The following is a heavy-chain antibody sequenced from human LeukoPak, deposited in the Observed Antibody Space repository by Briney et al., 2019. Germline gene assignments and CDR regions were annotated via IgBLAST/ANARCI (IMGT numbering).Heavy chain of an antibody. V-gene: IGHV1-8*01. Sequence: ASVKVSCKASGYTFTTYDINWVRQATGQGLEWMGWMNPNSGDTGYAQKFQGRVTMTRNTSISTAYMELSSLRSEDTAVYYCARGPYCAGDCYSLDYYFDYWGQGTLVTVSS. CDR1: GYTFTTYD. CDR3: ARGPYCAGDCYSLDYYFDY. CDR2: MNPNSGDT. J-gene: IGHJ4*02. D-gene: IGHD2-21*02.